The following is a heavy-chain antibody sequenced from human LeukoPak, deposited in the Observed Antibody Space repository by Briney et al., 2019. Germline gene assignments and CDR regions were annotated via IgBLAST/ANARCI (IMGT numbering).Heavy chain of an antibody. Sequence: ASVKVSCKASGYTFTGYYMHWVRQAPGQGLEWMGWINPNSGGTNYAQKFQGRVTMTRDMSISTAYMELSRLRSDDTAVYYCASSLRRLVPAAIEADWDWFDPWGQGTLVTVSS. CDR1: GYTFTGYY. CDR2: INPNSGGT. V-gene: IGHV1-2*02. D-gene: IGHD2-2*02. CDR3: ASSLRRLVPAAIEADWDWFDP. J-gene: IGHJ5*02.